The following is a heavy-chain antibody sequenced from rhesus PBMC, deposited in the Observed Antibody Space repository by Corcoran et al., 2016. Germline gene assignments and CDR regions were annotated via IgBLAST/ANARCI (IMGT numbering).Heavy chain of an antibody. Sequence: EVQLVETGGGLVQPGGSLRLSCAASGFTFSSYAMQWVRQAPGKGREGITAVKRGGDSTYPANAVKGRFTISRDNSKNTLSLQMNSLRAEDTAVYYCAKAYSSGWYPGDYWGQGVLVTVSS. CDR1: GFTFSSYA. CDR3: AKAYSSGWYPGDY. V-gene: IGHV3-103*01. D-gene: IGHD6-31*01. J-gene: IGHJ4*01. CDR2: VKRGGDST.